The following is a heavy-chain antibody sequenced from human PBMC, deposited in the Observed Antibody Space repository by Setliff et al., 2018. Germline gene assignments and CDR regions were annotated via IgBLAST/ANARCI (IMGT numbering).Heavy chain of an antibody. CDR1: DDSISSRRYY. CDR2: IYTSWST. V-gene: IGHV4-61*09. CDR3: ARVTGFSYMDV. J-gene: IGHJ6*03. Sequence: SETLSLTCTVSDDSISSRRYYWGWFRQPAGKRLEWIGQIYTSWSTNYNPSFNRRVTISLDTAKNQISLRLSSVTAADTAVYFCARVTGFSYMDVWGKGTTVTVSS. D-gene: IGHD3-3*01.